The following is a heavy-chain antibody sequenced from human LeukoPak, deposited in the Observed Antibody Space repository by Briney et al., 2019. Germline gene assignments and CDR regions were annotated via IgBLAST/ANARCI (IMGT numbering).Heavy chain of an antibody. CDR3: ARDYYDSSGYYYYFDY. D-gene: IGHD3-22*01. V-gene: IGHV1-69*13. Sequence: SVRVSCKASGGTFSSYAISWVRQAPGQGLEWMGGIIPIFGTANYAQKFQGRVTITADESTSTAYMELSSLRSEDAAVYYCARDYYDSSGYYYYFDYWGQGTLVTVSS. CDR2: IIPIFGTA. J-gene: IGHJ4*02. CDR1: GGTFSSYA.